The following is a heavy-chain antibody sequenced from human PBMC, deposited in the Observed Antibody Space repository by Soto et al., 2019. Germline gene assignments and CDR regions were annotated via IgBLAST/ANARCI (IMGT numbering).Heavy chain of an antibody. J-gene: IGHJ6*02. CDR1: GGSISSGDYY. Sequence: SETLSLTCTVSGGSISSGDYYWSWIRQPPGKGLEWIGYIFYSGSTYYNPSLKSRVTISVDTSKNQFSLKLSSVTAADTAVYYCARAKLNSNYRYYGMDVWGQGTTVTVS. CDR2: IFYSGST. D-gene: IGHD4-4*01. CDR3: ARAKLNSNYRYYGMDV. V-gene: IGHV4-30-4*01.